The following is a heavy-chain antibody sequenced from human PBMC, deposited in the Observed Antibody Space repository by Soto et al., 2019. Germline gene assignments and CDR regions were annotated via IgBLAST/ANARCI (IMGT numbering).Heavy chain of an antibody. V-gene: IGHV1-2*04. D-gene: IGHD1-26*01. Sequence: ASVKVSCKASGYTFTGYYIHWVRQAPGQGLEWMGWINPNSGGTNYAQKFQGWVTMTRDTSISTAHMELSRLKSDDTAVYYCARSTVGATAKHYYYGMDVWGQGSTVTVS. CDR2: INPNSGGT. CDR3: ARSTVGATAKHYYYGMDV. J-gene: IGHJ6*02. CDR1: GYTFTGYY.